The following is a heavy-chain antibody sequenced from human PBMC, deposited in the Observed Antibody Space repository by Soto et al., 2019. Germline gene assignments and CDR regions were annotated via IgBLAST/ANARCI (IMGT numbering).Heavy chain of an antibody. D-gene: IGHD1-26*01. Sequence: QVQLQESGPGLVKPSETLSLTCTVSGGSISSGDYYWSWIRQPPGKGLEWIGYIYYSGSTYYNPSLKSRVVISVDTSKNQFSLKLSSVTAADTAVYYCARDRGVAATTDYWGQGTLVTVSS. CDR2: IYYSGST. CDR3: ARDRGVAATTDY. CDR1: GGSISSGDYY. V-gene: IGHV4-30-4*01. J-gene: IGHJ4*02.